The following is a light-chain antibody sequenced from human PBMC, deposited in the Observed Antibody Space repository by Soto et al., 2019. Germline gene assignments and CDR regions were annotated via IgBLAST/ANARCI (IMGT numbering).Light chain of an antibody. CDR2: AAS. V-gene: IGKV1-39*01. Sequence: DLEMNQSPSSLSASVGDRITITCRASQSISSFLNWYQQKPGKAPKLLIYAASSLQSGVPSRFSGSGSGTDFTLTISSLQPEDFATYYCQQTYSTPPTFGQGT. CDR3: QQTYSTPPT. J-gene: IGKJ1*01. CDR1: QSISSF.